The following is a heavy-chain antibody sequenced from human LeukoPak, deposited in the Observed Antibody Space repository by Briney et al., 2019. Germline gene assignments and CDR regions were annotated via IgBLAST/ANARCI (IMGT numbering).Heavy chain of an antibody. CDR2: IYTSGST. CDR1: GGSISSGSYY. J-gene: IGHJ1*01. V-gene: IGHV4-61*09. Sequence: KTSETLSLTCTVSGGSISSGSYYWSWIRQPAGKGLEWIGHIYTSGSTKYNPSLKSRVTISADTSKNQFSLKLSSATAADTAVYYCARDFVIAATTEYFQYWGQGTLVTVSS. CDR3: ARDFVIAATTEYFQY. D-gene: IGHD6-13*01.